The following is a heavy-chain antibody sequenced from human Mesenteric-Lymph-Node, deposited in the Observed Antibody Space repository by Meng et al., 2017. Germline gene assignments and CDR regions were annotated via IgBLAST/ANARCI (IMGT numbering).Heavy chain of an antibody. CDR2: IYYSGST. D-gene: IGHD3-9*01. V-gene: IGHV4-39*07. Sequence: SETLSLTCTVSGGSISSSSYYWGWIRQPPGKGLEWIGSIYYSGSTYYNPSLKSRVTISVDTSKNQFSLKLSSVTAADTAVYYCARSVYDILTGYYFDYWGQGTLVTVSS. J-gene: IGHJ4*02. CDR1: GGSISSSSYY. CDR3: ARSVYDILTGYYFDY.